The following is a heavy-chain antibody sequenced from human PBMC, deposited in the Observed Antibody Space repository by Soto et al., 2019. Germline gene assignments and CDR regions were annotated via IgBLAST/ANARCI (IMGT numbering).Heavy chain of an antibody. CDR2: ISTYNGNT. V-gene: IGHV1-18*01. CDR1: GYSFTNYG. Sequence: ASVKVSCKASGYSFTNYGISWVRQAPGQGLEWMGWISTYNGNTNYAQKLQGRVTMTTDTSTSTAYMGLRSLRSDDTAVYYCARVATMIVGDYYYYYGMDVWGQGTTVTVSS. CDR3: ARVATMIVGDYYYYYGMDV. J-gene: IGHJ6*02. D-gene: IGHD3-22*01.